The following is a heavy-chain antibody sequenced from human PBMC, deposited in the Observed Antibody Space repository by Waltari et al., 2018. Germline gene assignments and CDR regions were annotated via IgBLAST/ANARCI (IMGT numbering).Heavy chain of an antibody. J-gene: IGHJ3*02. CDR1: GGSISGGTSY. V-gene: IGHV4-61*02. D-gene: IGHD2-15*01. Sequence: QVQLQESGPGLVKPSETLSLTCPVSGGSISGGTSYWSWIRQPAGQGLEWIGRIYGSEATQYNPSLRSRVSISLETSKNQFSLRQSPMTAADTAIYYCARDAEIAGGAIDIWGQGTMVTVSS. CDR3: ARDAEIAGGAIDI. CDR2: IYGSEAT.